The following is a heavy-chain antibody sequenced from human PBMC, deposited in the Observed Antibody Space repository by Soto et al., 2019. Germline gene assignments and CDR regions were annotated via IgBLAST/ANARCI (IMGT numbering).Heavy chain of an antibody. V-gene: IGHV4-59*01. CDR3: ARRWGGTFDY. D-gene: IGHD2-21*01. CDR1: GGSISSYY. J-gene: IGHJ4*02. Sequence: QVQLQESGPGLVKPSETLSLTCTVSGGSISSYYWSWIRQPPGKGLEWIGYIYYSGSTNYNPSLKSRVTIAVDTYKNQFCLKLSSVTAADTAVYYCARRWGGTFDYWGQGTLVTVSS. CDR2: IYYSGST.